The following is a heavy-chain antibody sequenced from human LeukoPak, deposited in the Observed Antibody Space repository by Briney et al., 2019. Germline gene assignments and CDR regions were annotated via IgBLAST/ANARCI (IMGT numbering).Heavy chain of an antibody. CDR2: IYYSGST. Sequence: SETLPLTCTVSGGSISSYYWSWIRQPPGKGLEWIGYIYYSGSTNYNPSLKSRVTISVDTSKNQFSLKLSSVTAADTAVYYCARQGLRWFDPWGQGTLVTVSS. D-gene: IGHD2-21*02. CDR1: GGSISSYY. CDR3: ARQGLRWFDP. V-gene: IGHV4-59*01. J-gene: IGHJ5*02.